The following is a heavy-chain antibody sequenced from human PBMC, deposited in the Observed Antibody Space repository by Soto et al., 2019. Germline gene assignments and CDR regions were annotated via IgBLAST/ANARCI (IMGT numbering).Heavy chain of an antibody. V-gene: IGHV4-39*02. Sequence: SETLSLTCTVSGGSISSSSYYWGWIRQPPGKGLEWIGSIYYSGSTYYNPSLKSRVTISVDTSKNQFSLKLSSVTAADTAVYYCAREYGDYDLDYWGQGTLVTVSS. CDR1: GGSISSSSYY. J-gene: IGHJ4*02. CDR3: AREYGDYDLDY. CDR2: IYYSGST. D-gene: IGHD4-17*01.